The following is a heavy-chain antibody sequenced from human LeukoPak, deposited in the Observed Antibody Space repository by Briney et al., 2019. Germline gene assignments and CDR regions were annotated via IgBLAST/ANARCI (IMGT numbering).Heavy chain of an antibody. Sequence: AGGSLRLSCAAAGFTFSNAWMSWVRQAPGKGLEWVSSITGNGGSTYYADSVKGRFTISRDNSKSTLYLQMDSLRAEDTAVYHCARDSGSYLQPTDYWGQGTLVTVSS. CDR2: ITGNGGST. J-gene: IGHJ4*02. D-gene: IGHD1-26*01. CDR1: GFTFSNAW. V-gene: IGHV3-23*01. CDR3: ARDSGSYLQPTDY.